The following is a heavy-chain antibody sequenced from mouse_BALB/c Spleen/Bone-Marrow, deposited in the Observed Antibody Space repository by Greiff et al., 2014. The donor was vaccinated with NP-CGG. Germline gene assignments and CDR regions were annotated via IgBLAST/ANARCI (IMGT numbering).Heavy chain of an antibody. V-gene: IGHV1-69*01. J-gene: IGHJ1*01. CDR3: ARRYGHYWYFDV. CDR1: GYTFTDYW. Sequence: QVQLQQSGAELVMPGASVKMSCKASGYTFTDYWMHWVKQRPGQGLEWIGAIDTSDSYTTYNQNFKNKATSTVDESSSTAYMQFSSLTSEDSAVYYCARRYGHYWYFDVWGAGTTVTVSS. D-gene: IGHD2-10*02. CDR2: IDTSDSYT.